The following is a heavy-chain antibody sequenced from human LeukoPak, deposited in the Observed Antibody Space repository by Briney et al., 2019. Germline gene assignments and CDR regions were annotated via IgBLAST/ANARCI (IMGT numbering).Heavy chain of an antibody. Sequence: GGSLRLSCAASGFIFGTYSMNWVRQAPGKGLEWVSSISSSSSYIYYADSVKGRFTISRDDAKNSLYLQMNSLRAEDTAVYYCARDLRAVAGVIDYWGQGTLVTVSS. V-gene: IGHV3-21*01. D-gene: IGHD6-19*01. CDR1: GFIFGTYS. CDR2: ISSSSSYI. J-gene: IGHJ4*02. CDR3: ARDLRAVAGVIDY.